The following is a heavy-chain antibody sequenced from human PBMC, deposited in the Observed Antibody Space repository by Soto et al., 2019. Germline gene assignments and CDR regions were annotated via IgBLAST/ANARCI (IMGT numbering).Heavy chain of an antibody. D-gene: IGHD6-13*01. J-gene: IGHJ4*02. Sequence: GGSLRLSCAASGFTFSSYGMHWVRQAPGKGLEWVAVISYDGSNKYYADSVKGRFTISRDNSKNTLYLQMNSLRAEDTAVYYCAKATIAGTLWYYFDYWGQGTLVTVSS. V-gene: IGHV3-30*18. CDR3: AKATIAGTLWYYFDY. CDR2: ISYDGSNK. CDR1: GFTFSSYG.